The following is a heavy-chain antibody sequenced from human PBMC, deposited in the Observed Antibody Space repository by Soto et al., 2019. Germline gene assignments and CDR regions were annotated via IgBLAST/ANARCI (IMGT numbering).Heavy chain of an antibody. CDR2: ISSSSSYI. V-gene: IGHV3-21*01. D-gene: IGHD3-22*01. CDR1: GFTFSSYS. J-gene: IGHJ3*02. Sequence: EVQLVESGGGLVKPGGSLRLSCAASGFTFSSYSMNWVRQAPGKGLEWVSSISSSSSYIYYADSVKGRFTISRDNAKNSRYLQMNSLRAEDTAVYYCARDRDYYDSSGYLDAFDIWGQGTMVTVSS. CDR3: ARDRDYYDSSGYLDAFDI.